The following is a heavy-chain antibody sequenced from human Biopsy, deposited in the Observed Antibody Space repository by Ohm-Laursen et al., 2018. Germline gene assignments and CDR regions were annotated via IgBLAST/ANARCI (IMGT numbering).Heavy chain of an antibody. CDR2: INHRGSP. CDR3: ARAVDYYDPYYYYGLDV. Sequence: SETLSLTCAVYGGSFSGYYWSWIRQPPGKGLEWIGEINHRGSPTYNPSLKSRVTISVDTSKNQFSLKLRSVTAADTAVYYCARAVDYYDPYYYYGLDVWGQGTTVTVSS. CDR1: GGSFSGYY. J-gene: IGHJ6*02. D-gene: IGHD3-16*01. V-gene: IGHV4-34*01.